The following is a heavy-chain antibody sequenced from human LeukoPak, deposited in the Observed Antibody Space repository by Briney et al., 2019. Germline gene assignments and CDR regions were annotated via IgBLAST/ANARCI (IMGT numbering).Heavy chain of an antibody. D-gene: IGHD6-19*01. CDR2: INPNSGGT. Sequence: ASVKVSCKASGYTFTGYYMHWVRQAPGQGLEWMGWINPNSGGTNYAQKFQGRVTMTRDTSISTAYMELSRLRSDDTAVYYCARDRTVSSGRRFDYWGQGTLVTVSS. CDR1: GYTFTGYY. V-gene: IGHV1-2*02. CDR3: ARDRTVSSGRRFDY. J-gene: IGHJ4*02.